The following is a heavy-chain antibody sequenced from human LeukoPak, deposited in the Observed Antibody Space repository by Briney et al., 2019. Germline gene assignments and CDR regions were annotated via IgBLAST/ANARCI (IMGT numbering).Heavy chain of an antibody. CDR3: ARWVCSSTSCYYFDY. CDR2: IKQDGSEK. J-gene: IGHJ4*02. CDR1: GFTFSIYW. V-gene: IGHV3-7*01. Sequence: GGSLRLSCAASGFTFSIYWMSWVRQAPGKGLEWVANIKQDGSEKYYVDSVKGRFTISRDNVQNSLSLQMNSLRAEDTAVYYCARWVCSSTSCYYFDYWGQGSLVVVSS. D-gene: IGHD2-2*01.